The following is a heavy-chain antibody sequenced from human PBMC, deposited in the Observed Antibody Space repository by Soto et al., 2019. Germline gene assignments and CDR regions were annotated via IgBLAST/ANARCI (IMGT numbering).Heavy chain of an antibody. J-gene: IGHJ4*02. D-gene: IGHD3-10*01. Sequence: QVQLVESGGGVVQPGRSLRLSCAASGFTFSSYAMHWVRQAPGKGLEWVAVISYDGSNKYYADSVKGRFTISRDNSKNTLYVQMNSLRAEDTAVYYCARVSGPMARGVIQDYWGQGTLVTVSS. CDR1: GFTFSSYA. V-gene: IGHV3-30-3*01. CDR2: ISYDGSNK. CDR3: ARVSGPMARGVIQDY.